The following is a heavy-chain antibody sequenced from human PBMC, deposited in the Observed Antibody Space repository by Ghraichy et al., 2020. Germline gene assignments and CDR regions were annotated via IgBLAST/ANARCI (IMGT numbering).Heavy chain of an antibody. J-gene: IGHJ4*02. D-gene: IGHD5-24*01. CDR3: AKDTRGRWLQFSDSFDY. CDR2: ISWDGGST. CDR1: GFTFDDYT. V-gene: IGHV3-43*01. Sequence: LSLTCAASGFTFDDYTMHWVRQAPGKGLEWVSLISWDGGSTYYADSVKGQFTISRDNSKNSLYLQMNSLRTEDTALYYCAKDTRGRWLQFSDSFDYWGQGTLVTVSS.